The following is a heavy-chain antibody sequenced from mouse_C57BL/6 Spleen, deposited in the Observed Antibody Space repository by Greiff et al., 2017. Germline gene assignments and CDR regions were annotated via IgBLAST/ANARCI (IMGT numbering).Heavy chain of an antibody. Sequence: VQLQQSGPELVKPGASVKISCKASGYAFSSSWMNWVKQRPGKGLEWIGRIYPGDGDTNYNGKFKGKATLTADKSSSTAYMQLSSLTSEDSAVYFCARLDYGSSYLYYFDYWGQGTTLTVSS. CDR2: IYPGDGDT. D-gene: IGHD1-1*01. V-gene: IGHV1-82*01. CDR3: ARLDYGSSYLYYFDY. J-gene: IGHJ2*01. CDR1: GYAFSSSW.